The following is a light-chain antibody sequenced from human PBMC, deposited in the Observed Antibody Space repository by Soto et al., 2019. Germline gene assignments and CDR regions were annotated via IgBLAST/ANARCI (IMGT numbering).Light chain of an antibody. CDR2: GAS. CDR1: QAVNTR. V-gene: IGKV3-20*01. J-gene: IGKJ1*01. Sequence: LLTQSPATLSSFPADRVTLSCRASQAVNTRLAWYQHKPGQAPMLLIYGASSRATGIPDRFSGSGSGTDFTLTISRLEPEDFAVYYCQQYGSSPWTFGQGTKVDIK. CDR3: QQYGSSPWT.